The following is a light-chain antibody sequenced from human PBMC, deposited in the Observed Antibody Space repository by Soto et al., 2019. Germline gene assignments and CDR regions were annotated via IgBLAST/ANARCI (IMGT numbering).Light chain of an antibody. J-gene: IGKJ1*01. CDR2: GAS. Sequence: DMVLRRSPETLSLSPGERATLSSRASQSVSSGYLAEYQQKPGQAPRLLIYGASSRATGIPARFGGSGSGTDFTLTISSLEPEDFAVYYCQQRCISASFGQGTKVDI. V-gene: IGKV3D-20*02. CDR3: QQRCISAS. CDR1: QSVSSGY.